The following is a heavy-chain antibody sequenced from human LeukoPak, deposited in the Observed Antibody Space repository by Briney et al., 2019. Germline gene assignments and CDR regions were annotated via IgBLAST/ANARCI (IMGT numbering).Heavy chain of an antibody. CDR1: GFTFSSYA. D-gene: IGHD6-13*01. J-gene: IGHJ4*02. Sequence: GGSLRLSCAASGFTFSSYAMSWVRQAPGKGLEWVSYISSSGSTIYYADSVKGRFTISRDNAKNSLYLQMNSLRAEDTAVYYCASEIAAAGTVVDYWGQGTLVTVSS. V-gene: IGHV3-48*03. CDR3: ASEIAAAGTVVDY. CDR2: ISSSGSTI.